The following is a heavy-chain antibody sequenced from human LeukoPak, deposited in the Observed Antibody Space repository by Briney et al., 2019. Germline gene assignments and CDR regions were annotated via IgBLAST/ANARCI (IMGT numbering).Heavy chain of an antibody. J-gene: IGHJ5*02. CDR1: GGTFSSYA. V-gene: IGHV1-69*13. Sequence: SVKVSCKASGGTFSSYAISWVRQAPGQGLEWMGGIIPIFGTANYAQKFQGRVTITADESTSTAYMELSSLRSEDTAVYYCASGPRGSGSYYISNWFDPWGQGTLVTVSS. CDR3: ASGPRGSGSYYISNWFDP. D-gene: IGHD3-10*01. CDR2: IIPIFGTA.